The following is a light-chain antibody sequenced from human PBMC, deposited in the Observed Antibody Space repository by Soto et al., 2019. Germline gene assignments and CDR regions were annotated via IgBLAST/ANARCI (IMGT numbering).Light chain of an antibody. CDR3: QQYGSSPRT. CDR1: QSVSSSY. V-gene: IGKV3-20*01. J-gene: IGKJ1*01. CDR2: GAS. Sequence: IVLTQSPGTLSFSAGERATLSCRASQSVSSSYLAWYQQKPGQAPRLLIYGASSRATGIPDRFSGSGSGTDSTLTISRLEPEDFAVYYCQQYGSSPRTFGQGTKVDNK.